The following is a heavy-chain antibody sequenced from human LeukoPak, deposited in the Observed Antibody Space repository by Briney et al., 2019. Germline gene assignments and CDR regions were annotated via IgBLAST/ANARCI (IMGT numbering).Heavy chain of an antibody. CDR2: IYYSGST. V-gene: IGHV4-30-4*01. CDR1: GDSISSGDYY. J-gene: IGHJ3*02. D-gene: IGHD4-17*01. CDR3: AREEYGDLWPSDAFDI. Sequence: MSSETLSLTCTVSGDSISSGDYYWSWIRQPPGKGLEWIGYIYYSGSTYYNPSLKSRVTISVDTSKNQFSLKLSSVTAADTAVYYCAREEYGDLWPSDAFDIWGQGTMVTVSS.